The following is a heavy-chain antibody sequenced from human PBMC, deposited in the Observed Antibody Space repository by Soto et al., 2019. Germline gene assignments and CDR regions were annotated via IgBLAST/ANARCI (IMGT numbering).Heavy chain of an antibody. CDR3: AGLHRLDGSIWYFDL. Sequence: QVQLQESGPGLVKPSQTLSLTCTVSGGSISSGDYYWSWIRRPPGKGLEWTGYIYYSGSTYYNPSLKRRITISVDTSKNQFSLNLSSVTAADTAVYYCAGLHRLDGSIWYFDLWGRGTLVTVSS. CDR2: IYYSGST. D-gene: IGHD3-16*01. V-gene: IGHV4-30-4*01. CDR1: GGSISSGDYY. J-gene: IGHJ2*01.